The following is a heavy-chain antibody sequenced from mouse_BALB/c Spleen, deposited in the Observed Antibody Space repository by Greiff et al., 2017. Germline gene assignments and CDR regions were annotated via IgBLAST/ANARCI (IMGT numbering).Heavy chain of an antibody. Sequence: QVQLQQSGAELVRPGVSVKISCKGSGYTFTDYAMHWVKQSHAKSLEWIGVISTYYGDASYNQKFKGKATMTVDKSSSTAYMELARLTSEDSAIYDCAREEMGRMITRDYYAMDYWGQGTSVTVSS. CDR2: ISTYYGDA. CDR3: AREEMGRMITRDYYAMDY. CDR1: GYTFTDYA. J-gene: IGHJ4*01. D-gene: IGHD2-4*01. V-gene: IGHV1S137*01.